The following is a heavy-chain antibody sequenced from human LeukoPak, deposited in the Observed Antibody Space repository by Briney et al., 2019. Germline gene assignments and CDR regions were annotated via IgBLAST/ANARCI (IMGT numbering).Heavy chain of an antibody. CDR3: TRARRDPAASGWYAPHYYYYYMDV. V-gene: IGHV3-73*01. J-gene: IGHJ6*03. Sequence: GGSLRLSCAASGFTFSGSAMHWVRQASGKGLEWVGRIRSKANSYATAYAASVKGRFTISRDDSKNTAYLQMNSLKTEDTAVYYCTRARRDPAASGWYAPHYYYYYMDVWGKGTTVTVSS. CDR1: GFTFSGSA. D-gene: IGHD6-19*01. CDR2: IRSKANSYAT.